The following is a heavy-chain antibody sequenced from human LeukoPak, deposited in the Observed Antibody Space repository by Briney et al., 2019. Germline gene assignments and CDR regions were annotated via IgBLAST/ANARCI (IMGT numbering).Heavy chain of an antibody. V-gene: IGHV3-49*03. CDR3: TRDRGAYNLYDY. Sequence: GGSLRLSCTASGFTFGDYAMSWIRQAPGKGLEWVGFIRSKAYGETADYAASVKGRFTISRDDSKAIAYLQMNSLKTKDTAVYHCTRDRGAYNLYDYWGQGTLVTVSS. CDR1: GFTFGDYA. CDR2: IRSKAYGETA. D-gene: IGHD1-1*01. J-gene: IGHJ4*02.